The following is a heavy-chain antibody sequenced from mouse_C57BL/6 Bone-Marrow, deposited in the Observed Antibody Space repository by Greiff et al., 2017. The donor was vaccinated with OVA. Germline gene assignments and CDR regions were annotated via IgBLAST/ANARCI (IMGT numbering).Heavy chain of an antibody. CDR2: ISYDGSN. CDR1: GYSITSGYY. CDR3: ARVGGLAFAY. Sequence: EVQLQQSGPGLVKPSQSLSLTCSVTGYSITSGYYWNWIRQFPGNKLEWMGYISYDGSNNYNPSLKNRISITRDTSKNQFFLKLNSVTTEDTATYYCARVGGLAFAYWGQGTLVTVSA. D-gene: IGHD4-1*01. J-gene: IGHJ3*01. V-gene: IGHV3-6*01.